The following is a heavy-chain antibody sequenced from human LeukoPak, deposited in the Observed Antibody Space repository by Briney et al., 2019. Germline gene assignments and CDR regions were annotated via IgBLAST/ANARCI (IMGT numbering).Heavy chain of an antibody. CDR3: ARDQAPRYLYSGYRTDFYYYGMDV. CDR1: GGTFSSHA. J-gene: IGHJ6*02. D-gene: IGHD5-12*01. V-gene: IGHV1-69*04. CDR2: IIPILGIA. Sequence: SVKVSCKASGGTFSSHAISWVRQAPGQGLEWMGRIIPILGIANYAQKFQGRVTITADKSTSTAYMELSSLRSEDTAVYYCARDQAPRYLYSGYRTDFYYYGMDVWGQGTTVTVSS.